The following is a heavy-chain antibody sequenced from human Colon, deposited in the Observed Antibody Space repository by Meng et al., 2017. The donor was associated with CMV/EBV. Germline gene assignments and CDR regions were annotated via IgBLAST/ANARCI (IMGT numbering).Heavy chain of an antibody. D-gene: IGHD3-10*01. Sequence: EGHLGESGGGLVQPGGSLRLSCAASGFNVRDKYMSWVRQAPGKGLEWVCIIYRGDNTYYIDSVKDRFTVSRDNSKNTMYPQMNSLRVEDTAVYYCTGDSVSNPNLDYWGQGTLVTVSS. J-gene: IGHJ4*02. CDR2: IYRGDNT. V-gene: IGHV3-66*01. CDR3: TGDSVSNPNLDY. CDR1: GFNVRDKY.